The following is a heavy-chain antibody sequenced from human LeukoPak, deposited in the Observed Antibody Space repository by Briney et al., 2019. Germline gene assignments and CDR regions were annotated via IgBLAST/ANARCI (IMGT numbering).Heavy chain of an antibody. CDR2: IKYDGSEK. CDR1: GFTLSSYW. Sequence: GGSLRLSCATSGFTLSSYWMAWVRQAPGKGLEGVANIKYDGSEKYYVDSVKGRFTISRDNAKNSLYLQMNSLRVEDTAVYYCARQKWEQQGRDYYFYGLDVWGPGTTVTVSS. J-gene: IGHJ6*02. D-gene: IGHD1-26*01. CDR3: ARQKWEQQGRDYYFYGLDV. V-gene: IGHV3-7*01.